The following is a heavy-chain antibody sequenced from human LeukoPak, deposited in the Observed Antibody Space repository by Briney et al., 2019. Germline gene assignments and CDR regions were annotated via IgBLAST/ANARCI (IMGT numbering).Heavy chain of an antibody. CDR1: GFTFSSYG. J-gene: IGHJ3*02. D-gene: IGHD1-26*01. V-gene: IGHV3-33*08. CDR2: IWYDGSNK. CDR3: ARKAQTGSHSGPFDI. Sequence: GRSLRLSCAASGFTFSSYGMHWVRQAPGKGLEWVAVIWYDGSNKYYADSVKGRFTISRDNSKNTLYLQMNSLRAEDTAVYYCARKAQTGSHSGPFDIWGQGTPVTVSS.